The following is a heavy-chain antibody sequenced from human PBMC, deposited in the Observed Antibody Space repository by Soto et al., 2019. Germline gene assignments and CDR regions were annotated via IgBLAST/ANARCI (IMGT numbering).Heavy chain of an antibody. Sequence: GGSLRLSCAASGFTFSSYSMNWVRQAPGKGLEWVSSISSSSSYIYYADSVKGRFTISRDNAKNSLYLQMNSLRAEDTAVYYCARDEAVELELSWFDPWGQGTLVTVSS. CDR3: ARDEAVELELSWFDP. J-gene: IGHJ5*02. D-gene: IGHD1-7*01. CDR1: GFTFSSYS. CDR2: ISSSSSYI. V-gene: IGHV3-21*01.